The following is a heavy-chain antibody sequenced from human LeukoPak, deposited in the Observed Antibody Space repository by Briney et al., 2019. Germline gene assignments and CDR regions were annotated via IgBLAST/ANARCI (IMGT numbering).Heavy chain of an antibody. J-gene: IGHJ5*02. V-gene: IGHV3-20*04. CDR1: GFTFDDYG. CDR2: INWNGGST. Sequence: GGSLRLSCAASGFTFDDYGMSWVRQAPGKGLEWVSGINWNGGSTGYADSVKGRFTISRDNAKNSLYLQMNSLRAEDTALYYCARDGSLDYDFWSGYQNWFDPWGQGTLVAVSS. D-gene: IGHD3-3*01. CDR3: ARDGSLDYDFWSGYQNWFDP.